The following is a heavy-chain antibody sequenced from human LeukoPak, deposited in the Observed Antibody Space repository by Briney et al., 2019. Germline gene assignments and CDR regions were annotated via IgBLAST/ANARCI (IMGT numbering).Heavy chain of an antibody. CDR1: GGSISSGGYS. J-gene: IGHJ2*01. V-gene: IGHV4-30-2*01. CDR3: AIKNSSGYYWYFDL. CDR2: IYHSGST. Sequence: LSLTCAVSGGSISSGGYSWSWIRQPPGKGLEWIGYIYHSGSTYYNPSLKSRVTISVDRSKNQFSLKLSSVTAADTAVYYCAIKNSSGYYWYFDLWGRGTLVTVSS. D-gene: IGHD3-22*01.